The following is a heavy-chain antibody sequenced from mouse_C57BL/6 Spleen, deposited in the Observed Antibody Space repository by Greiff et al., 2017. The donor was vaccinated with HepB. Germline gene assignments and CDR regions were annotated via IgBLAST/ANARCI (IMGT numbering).Heavy chain of an antibody. CDR2: IDPSDSYT. J-gene: IGHJ1*03. D-gene: IGHD1-1*01. CDR3: ARGDYYGSSLYWYFDV. V-gene: IGHV1-69*01. CDR1: GYTFTSYW. Sequence: QVQLQQPGAELVMPGASVKLSCKASGYTFTSYWMHWVKQRPGQGLEWIGEIDPSDSYTNYNQKFKGKSTLTVDKSSSTAYMQLSSLTSEDSAVYYCARGDYYGSSLYWYFDVWGTGTTVTVSS.